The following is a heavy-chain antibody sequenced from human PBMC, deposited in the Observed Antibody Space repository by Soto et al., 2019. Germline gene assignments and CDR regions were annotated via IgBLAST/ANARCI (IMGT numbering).Heavy chain of an antibody. CDR3: ARDLKEYCSDGKCNWFDP. V-gene: IGHV4-59*01. D-gene: IGHD2-15*01. J-gene: IGHJ5*02. Sequence: PSDTLSPTCTVSGASITTYYWSWLRQPPGKGLEWIGYISYSGSTDYNPSLKSRVTISFDASKNQISLQVRSATAADAAVYYCARDLKEYCSDGKCNWFDPWGQGTLVTVS. CDR2: ISYSGST. CDR1: GASITTYY.